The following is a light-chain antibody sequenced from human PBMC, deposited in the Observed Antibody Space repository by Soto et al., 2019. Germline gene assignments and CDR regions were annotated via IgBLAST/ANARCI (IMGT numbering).Light chain of an antibody. CDR1: QSISPW. Sequence: DIQMTQSPSTLSASVGARVTITCRASQSISPWLAWYQQKPGKAPKILIYKASSLESGVPSRFRGSGSGTEFTLNISSLQPDDVATYYCQQYFSYTRTFGQGTKVEIK. CDR3: QQYFSYTRT. CDR2: KAS. J-gene: IGKJ2*01. V-gene: IGKV1-5*03.